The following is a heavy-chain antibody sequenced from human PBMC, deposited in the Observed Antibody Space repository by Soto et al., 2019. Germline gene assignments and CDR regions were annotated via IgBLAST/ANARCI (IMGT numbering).Heavy chain of an antibody. D-gene: IGHD4-17*01. CDR3: ASRGEGYGVYGY. Sequence: QVKMVESGGGVVQPGRSLRLSCAASGLTFSNYAMHWVRQAPGKGLEWVAVISYDGSNKYYADSVKGRFTISRDNSKNTLYLQMNSLRPEDTAVYYCASRGEGYGVYGYWGQGTLVIVSS. J-gene: IGHJ4*02. CDR1: GLTFSNYA. V-gene: IGHV3-30-3*01. CDR2: ISYDGSNK.